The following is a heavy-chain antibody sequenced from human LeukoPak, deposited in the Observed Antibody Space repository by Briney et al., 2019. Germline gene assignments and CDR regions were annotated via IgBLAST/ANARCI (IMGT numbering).Heavy chain of an antibody. D-gene: IGHD4-17*01. CDR1: GFRFSSYG. V-gene: IGHV3-21*01. CDR2: ISSSSSYI. CDR3: ARGSGVTTSDY. Sequence: TGGSLRLSCAASGFRFSSYGMNWVRQAPGKGLEWASSISSSSSYIYYADSVKGRFTISRDNAKNSLYLQMNSLRAEDTAVYYCARGSGVTTSDYWGQGTLVTVSS. J-gene: IGHJ4*02.